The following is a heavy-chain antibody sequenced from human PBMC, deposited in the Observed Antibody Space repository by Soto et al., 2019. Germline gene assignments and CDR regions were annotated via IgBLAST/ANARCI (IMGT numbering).Heavy chain of an antibody. CDR2: IKSDAYGGAI. Sequence: EVQLVESGGGLVQPGGSLRLSCAGSGFTFSNAWMSWVRRAPGKGLEWVGRIKSDAYGGAIDYAATVKGKFTISRNDLKNTLFLQMNNLRAEETAVYSCTTTKGRLEPPTNDFWGQGTPVIVSS. D-gene: IGHD2-8*01. J-gene: IGHJ4*02. CDR3: TTTKGRLEPPTNDF. CDR1: GFTFSNAW. V-gene: IGHV3-15*01.